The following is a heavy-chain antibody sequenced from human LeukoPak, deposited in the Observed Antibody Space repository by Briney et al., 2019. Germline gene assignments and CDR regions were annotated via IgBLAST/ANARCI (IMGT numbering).Heavy chain of an antibody. CDR1: GASLNGYF. Sequence: PSETLSLTCSVSGASLNGYFWNWVRQTPEKGLEWIGYVSHTGATTSNPTLKSRVSITIDTFKSQISLTMTSVTAADSALYYCARDRRGSFYTFDLWGPGTIVSVS. J-gene: IGHJ3*01. V-gene: IGHV4-59*01. CDR3: ARDRRGSFYTFDL. D-gene: IGHD1-26*01. CDR2: VSHTGAT.